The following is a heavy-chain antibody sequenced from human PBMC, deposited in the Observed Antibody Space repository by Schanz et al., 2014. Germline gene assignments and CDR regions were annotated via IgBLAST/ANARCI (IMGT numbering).Heavy chain of an antibody. Sequence: QVQLVQSGAEVMKPGSSVKVSCKASGGTFSSYTINWVRQAPGQGLEWMGRIIPILGITDVAQTFQDRVTIPAIKSERSACTELSKLRSQGTEVYYSARGVRDEWGMDVNEDCDIWGQGTMVTVSS. CDR2: IIPILGIT. J-gene: IGHJ3*02. CDR1: GGTFSSYT. CDR3: ARGVRDEWGMDVNEDCDI. D-gene: IGHD3-16*01. V-gene: IGHV1-69*02.